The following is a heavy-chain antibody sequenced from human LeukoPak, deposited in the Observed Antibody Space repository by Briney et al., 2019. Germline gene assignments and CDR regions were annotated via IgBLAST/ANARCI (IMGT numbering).Heavy chain of an antibody. CDR2: IYHSGST. V-gene: IGHV4-4*02. CDR3: ARDRGSSWSRRAFDI. Sequence: SGTLSLTCAVSGGSISSSNWWSSVRQPPGKGLEWIGEIYHSGSTNYNPSLKSRVTISVDKSKNQFSLKLSSVTAADTAVYYCARDRGSSWSRRAFDIWGQGTMVTVSS. J-gene: IGHJ3*02. CDR1: GGSISSSNW. D-gene: IGHD6-13*01.